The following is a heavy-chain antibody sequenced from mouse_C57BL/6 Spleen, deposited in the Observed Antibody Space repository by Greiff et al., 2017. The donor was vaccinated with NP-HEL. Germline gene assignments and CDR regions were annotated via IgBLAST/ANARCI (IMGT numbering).Heavy chain of an antibody. J-gene: IGHJ4*01. Sequence: EVQLQQSGPELVKPGASVKISCKASGYTFTDYYMNWVKQSHGKSLEWIGDINPNNGGTSYNQKFKGKATLTVDKSSSTAYMELRSLTSEDSAVYYCARDDYGRMDYWGQGTSVTVSS. CDR1: GYTFTDYY. D-gene: IGHD2-4*01. CDR2: INPNNGGT. CDR3: ARDDYGRMDY. V-gene: IGHV1-26*01.